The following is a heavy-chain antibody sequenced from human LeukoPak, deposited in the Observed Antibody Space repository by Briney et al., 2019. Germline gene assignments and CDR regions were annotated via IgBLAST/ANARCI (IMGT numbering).Heavy chain of an antibody. CDR2: ISAYNGNT. CDR1: GYTFTNYA. Sequence: GASVTVSCKASGYTFTNYAMNWVGQAPGQGLEGMGWISAYNGNTELAQKFQGRVTLATDASTSTAYVELRSLTSDDTAVYFCARGGSRSRRGDDAFDIWGQGTMVTVSS. CDR3: ARGGSRSRRGDDAFDI. V-gene: IGHV1-18*01. J-gene: IGHJ3*02. D-gene: IGHD3-10*01.